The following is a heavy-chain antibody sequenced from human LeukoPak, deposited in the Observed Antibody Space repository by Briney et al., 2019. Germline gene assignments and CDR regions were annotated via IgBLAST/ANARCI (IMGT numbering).Heavy chain of an antibody. J-gene: IGHJ4*02. Sequence: WASVKVSCKASGYTFTVYFMHWVRQAPGQGLEWIGWINPNSGGTNYAQKFQGRVTMTRDTSISTAYMELSRLRSDDTAVYYCARELNYDSSGYYFDYWGQGTLVTVSS. V-gene: IGHV1-2*02. CDR2: INPNSGGT. CDR1: GYTFTVYF. D-gene: IGHD3-22*01. CDR3: ARELNYDSSGYYFDY.